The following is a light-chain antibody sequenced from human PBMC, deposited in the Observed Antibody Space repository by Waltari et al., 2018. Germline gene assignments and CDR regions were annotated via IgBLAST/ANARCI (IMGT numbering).Light chain of an antibody. CDR3: SSQSSNDVVL. J-gene: IGLJ2*01. V-gene: IGLV2-14*01. Sequence: QSALTQPASVSGSPGQSVPTLCARTSIDVGGYNSVSWYQEHPGQAPRVIIYSVSDRPSGVSDRFSGSKSGNTASLTISGLQAEDEADYYCSSQSSNDVVLFGGGTKLTVL. CDR1: SIDVGGYNS. CDR2: SVS.